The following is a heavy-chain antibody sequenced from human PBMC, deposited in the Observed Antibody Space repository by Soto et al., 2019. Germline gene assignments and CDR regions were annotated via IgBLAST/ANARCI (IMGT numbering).Heavy chain of an antibody. V-gene: IGHV4-39*01. J-gene: IGHJ4*02. CDR1: GGSISSSSYY. CDR3: ARLALGRIAAAGTGEY. Sequence: QLQLQESGSGLVKPSETLSLTCTVSGGSISSSSYYWGWIRQPPGKGLEWIGSIYYSGNTYHNPSLKRRVTISVDTSKNQFSLKLSSVTAADTAVYYCARLALGRIAAAGTGEYWGQGTLVTVSP. D-gene: IGHD6-13*01. CDR2: IYYSGNT.